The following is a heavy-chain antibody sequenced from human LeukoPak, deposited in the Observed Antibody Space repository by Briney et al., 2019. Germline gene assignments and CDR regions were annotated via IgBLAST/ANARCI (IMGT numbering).Heavy chain of an antibody. CDR3: ARRRYGSGSYYKPPDY. CDR1: GGSFSGYY. J-gene: IGHJ4*02. V-gene: IGHV4-34*01. Sequence: SETLSLTCALYGGSFSGYYWSWIRQPPGKGLEWIGEINHSGSTNYNPSLKSRVTISVDTSKNQFSLKLSSVTAADTAVYYCARRRYGSGSYYKPPDYWGQGTLVTVSS. CDR2: INHSGST. D-gene: IGHD3-10*01.